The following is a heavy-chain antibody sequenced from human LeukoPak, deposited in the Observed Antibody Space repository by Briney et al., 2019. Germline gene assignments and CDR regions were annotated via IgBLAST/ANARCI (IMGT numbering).Heavy chain of an antibody. CDR2: VSYSGST. Sequence: SETLSLNCTVSGGSISSSSDYWGWIRQPPGKGLEWIGSVSYSGSTYYNPSLKGRVTISVDTSKNQFSLRLSSVTAADTAVYYCASHPRGGYSYGFNAFDIWGQGTMVTVSS. CDR3: ASHPRGGYSYGFNAFDI. V-gene: IGHV4-39*01. CDR1: GGSISSSSDY. J-gene: IGHJ3*02. D-gene: IGHD5-18*01.